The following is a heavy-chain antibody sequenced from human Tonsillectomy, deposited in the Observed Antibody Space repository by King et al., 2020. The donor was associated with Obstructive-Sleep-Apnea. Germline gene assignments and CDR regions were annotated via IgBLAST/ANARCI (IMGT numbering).Heavy chain of an antibody. CDR3: ARGPRYYYYGMDV. CDR2: ISYSGST. CDR1: GGSISSGDYY. Sequence: VQQQESGPGLVKPSQTLSLTCTVSGGSISSGDYYWSWICQPPGKGLEWMGDISYSGSTYYNPTLKSRVTISVDTSKNQFSLKLSSVTAADTAVYYCARGPRYYYYGMDVWGQGTTVTVSS. J-gene: IGHJ6*02. V-gene: IGHV4-30-4*01.